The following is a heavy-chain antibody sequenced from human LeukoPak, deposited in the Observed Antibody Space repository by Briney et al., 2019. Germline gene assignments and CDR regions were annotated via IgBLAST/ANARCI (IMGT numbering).Heavy chain of an antibody. Sequence: SVKVSCKASGGTFRSYAISWVRQAPGQGLEWMGGIIPIFGTANYAQKFQGRVTITADETTSTPYMELSSLRSEDTAVYYCATGYHGDYGIDYWGQGTLVTVSS. D-gene: IGHD4-17*01. CDR2: IIPIFGTA. V-gene: IGHV1-69*13. CDR3: ATGYHGDYGIDY. CDR1: GGTFRSYA. J-gene: IGHJ4*02.